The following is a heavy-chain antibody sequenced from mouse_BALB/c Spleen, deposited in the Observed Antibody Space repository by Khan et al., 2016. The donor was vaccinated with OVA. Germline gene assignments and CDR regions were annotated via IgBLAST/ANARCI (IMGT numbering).Heavy chain of an antibody. V-gene: IGHV1-5*01. CDR3: ARAGCGAFAY. Sequence: VQLQQSGTVLARPGASVKMSCKASGYSFTDYWMHWVKQRPGQGLEWIGAFYPGNSDTSYNQKFKGKAKLTAVTSASTPYMELSSLTNEDSAVYYCARAGCGAFAYWGQGTLGTVSA. J-gene: IGHJ3*01. D-gene: IGHD3-1*01. CDR1: GYSFTDYW. CDR2: FYPGNSDT.